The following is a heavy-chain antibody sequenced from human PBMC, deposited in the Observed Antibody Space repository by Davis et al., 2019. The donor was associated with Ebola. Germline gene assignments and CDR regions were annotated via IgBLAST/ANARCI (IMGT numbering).Heavy chain of an antibody. Sequence: PGGSLRLSCKGSGYTFTTYWIGCVRQMPGKGLEWMGIIYPGDSDTRYSPSFQGQVTISADKSISTAYLQWSSLKASDTAMYYCARRGGWSGAFLDYWGQGTLVTVSS. CDR3: ARRGGWSGAFLDY. J-gene: IGHJ4*02. D-gene: IGHD3-3*02. V-gene: IGHV5-51*01. CDR1: GYTFTTYW. CDR2: IYPGDSDT.